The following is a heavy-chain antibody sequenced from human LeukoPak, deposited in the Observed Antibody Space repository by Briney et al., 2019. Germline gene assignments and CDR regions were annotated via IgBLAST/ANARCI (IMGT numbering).Heavy chain of an antibody. J-gene: IGHJ4*02. CDR1: GFTFSSYW. CDR2: IKQDGSEK. V-gene: IGHV3-7*01. Sequence: GGSLRLSCAASGFTFSSYWMSWVRQAPGKGLEWVANIKQDGSEKYYVDSVKGRFTISRDNAKNSLYLQMNSLRAEDTAVYYCARARRDGYKGRYYFDYWGQGTLVTVSS. CDR3: ARARRDGYKGRYYFDY. D-gene: IGHD5-24*01.